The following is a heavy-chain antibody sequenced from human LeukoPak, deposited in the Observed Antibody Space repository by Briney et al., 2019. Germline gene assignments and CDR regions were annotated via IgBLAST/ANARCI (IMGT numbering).Heavy chain of an antibody. V-gene: IGHV1-18*01. CDR3: ARAGAVVDNWFDP. D-gene: IGHD2-15*01. CDR1: GYTLTELS. CDR2: ISGYNGKT. Sequence: GASVKVSCKVSGYTLTELSMHWVRQAPGQGLEWMGWISGYNGKTKYAQKIQDRVTMTTDTSTTTAYMELRSLRSDDTAVYYCARAGAVVDNWFDPWGQGTLVTVSS. J-gene: IGHJ5*02.